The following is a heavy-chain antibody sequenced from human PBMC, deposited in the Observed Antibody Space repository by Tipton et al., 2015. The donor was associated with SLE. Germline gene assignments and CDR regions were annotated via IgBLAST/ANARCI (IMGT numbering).Heavy chain of an antibody. CDR3: TKVGGSGHFDY. Sequence: TLSLTCAVYGGSFSGYYWSWIRQPPGKGLEWIGEINHSGSTNYNPSLKSRVTMSVDTSKNQFSLNLRSVTAADTAVYYCTKVGGSGHFDYWGQGTLVTVSS. CDR2: INHSGST. D-gene: IGHD3-16*01. CDR1: GGSFSGYY. V-gene: IGHV4-34*01. J-gene: IGHJ4*02.